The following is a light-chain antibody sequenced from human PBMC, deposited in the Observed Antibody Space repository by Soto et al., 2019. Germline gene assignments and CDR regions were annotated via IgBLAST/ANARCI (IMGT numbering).Light chain of an antibody. V-gene: IGLV2-18*02. CDR2: EVN. CDR3: SSYTITSTVV. J-gene: IGLJ2*01. Sequence: QSALTQPPSVSGSPGQSVTISCTGTSTDVGPYNRVSWYQQPPGTAPKLIIYEVNNRPSGVSDRFSGSKSGNTASLTISGLQAEDEADYYCSSYTITSTVVFGGGTKVTVL. CDR1: STDVGPYNR.